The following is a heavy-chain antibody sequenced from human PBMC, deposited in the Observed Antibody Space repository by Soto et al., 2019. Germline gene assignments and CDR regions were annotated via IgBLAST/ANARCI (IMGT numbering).Heavy chain of an antibody. D-gene: IGHD2-15*01. CDR2: MNPNSGNT. CDR1: GYTFTSYD. V-gene: IGHV1-8*01. J-gene: IGHJ3*02. CDR3: ARGIATSYCSGGSCPDDAFDI. Sequence: ASVKVSCKASGYTFTSYDINWVRQATGQGLEWMGWMNPNSGNTGYAQKFQGRVTMTRDTSISTAYMELSSLRPEDTAVYYCARGIATSYCSGGSCPDDAFDIWGQGTMVTVSS.